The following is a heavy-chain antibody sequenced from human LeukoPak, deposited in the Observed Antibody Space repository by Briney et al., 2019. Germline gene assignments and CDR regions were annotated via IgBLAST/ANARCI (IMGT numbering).Heavy chain of an antibody. J-gene: IGHJ5*02. CDR3: ARVEAMRFDP. Sequence: ASETLSLTCTVSGGSISSYYWSWIRQPPGKGLEWIGYIYYSGSTNYNPSLKSRVTMSVDTSKNQFSLKLSSVTAADTAVYYCARVEAMRFDPWGQGTLVTVSS. CDR1: GGSISSYY. V-gene: IGHV4-59*12. D-gene: IGHD2-2*01. CDR2: IYYSGST.